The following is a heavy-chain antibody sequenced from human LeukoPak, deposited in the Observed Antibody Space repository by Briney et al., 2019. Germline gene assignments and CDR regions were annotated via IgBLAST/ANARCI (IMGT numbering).Heavy chain of an antibody. V-gene: IGHV3-30*02. CDR1: GFTFSFYG. Sequence: GESLRLSCATSGFTFSFYGMHWVRQAPGKGLEWVAFIQYDGSFKFYADSVQGRFSISRDNSKNTLVLQMNSLRADDTAVYYCAKTSDQLLYSKFDFWGQGTLVTVSS. CDR2: IQYDGSFK. CDR3: AKTSDQLLYSKFDF. D-gene: IGHD2-2*02. J-gene: IGHJ4*02.